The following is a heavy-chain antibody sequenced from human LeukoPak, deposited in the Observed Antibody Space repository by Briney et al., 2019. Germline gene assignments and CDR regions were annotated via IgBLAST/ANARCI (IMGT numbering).Heavy chain of an antibody. D-gene: IGHD5-12*01. Sequence: GGSLRLSCTASRFYFSTYDMNWVRQAPGKGLEWISYIDSSASTTYYAGSVQGRFTISRDNAKNSLYLQMRSPRVEDTAFYYCASAHGGSGYDRPFDYWGQGTLVTVSS. CDR1: RFYFSTYD. CDR2: IDSSASTT. J-gene: IGHJ4*02. CDR3: ASAHGGSGYDRPFDY. V-gene: IGHV3-48*03.